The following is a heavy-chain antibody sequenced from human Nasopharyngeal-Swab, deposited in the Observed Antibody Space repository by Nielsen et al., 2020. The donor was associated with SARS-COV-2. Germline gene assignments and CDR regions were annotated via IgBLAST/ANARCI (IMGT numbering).Heavy chain of an antibody. CDR1: GGSFSGYY. V-gene: IGHV4-34*01. D-gene: IGHD3-10*01. CDR2: INHSGST. Sequence: SETLSLTCAVYGGSFSGYYWNWIRQPPGKGLEWIGEINHSGSTNYNPSLKSRVTISVDTSKNQFSLKLSSVTAADTAVYYCARRITMVRGVIGSYYGMDVWGQGTTVTVSS. J-gene: IGHJ6*02. CDR3: ARRITMVRGVIGSYYGMDV.